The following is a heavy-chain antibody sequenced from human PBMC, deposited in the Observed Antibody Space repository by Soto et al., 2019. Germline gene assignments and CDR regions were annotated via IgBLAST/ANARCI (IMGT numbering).Heavy chain of an antibody. CDR2: ISYDGSNK. Sequence: GGSLRLSCAASGFTFSSYGMHWVRQAPGKGLEWVAVISYDGSNKYYADSVKGRFTISRDNSKNTLYLQMNSLRAEDTAVYYCAKDKGIVATNPLREWGQGTLVTVSS. CDR1: GFTFSSYG. J-gene: IGHJ4*02. V-gene: IGHV3-30*18. D-gene: IGHD5-12*01. CDR3: AKDKGIVATNPLRE.